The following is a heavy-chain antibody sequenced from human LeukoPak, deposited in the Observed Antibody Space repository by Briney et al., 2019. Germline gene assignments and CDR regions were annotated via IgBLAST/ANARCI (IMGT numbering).Heavy chain of an antibody. J-gene: IGHJ4*02. Sequence: SETLSLTCSVSGVSISAYYWSWIRQPAGKGLEWIGRIYPGESIYASENTNYNPSLKSRVSMSGDTSKNQVSLKLRSVTAADTAVYYCARATGGLDYWGQGTLVTVSS. CDR2: IYPGESIYASENT. V-gene: IGHV4-4*07. D-gene: IGHD2-8*02. CDR1: GVSISAYY. CDR3: ARATGGLDY.